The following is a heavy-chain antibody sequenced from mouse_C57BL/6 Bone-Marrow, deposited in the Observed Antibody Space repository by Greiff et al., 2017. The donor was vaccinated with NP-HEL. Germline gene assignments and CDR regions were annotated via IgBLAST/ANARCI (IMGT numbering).Heavy chain of an antibody. J-gene: IGHJ1*03. CDR3: TRAPYGGYFDV. Sequence: EVKLMESGEGLVKPGGSLKLSCAASGFTFSSYAMSWVRQTPETRLEWVAYISSGGDYIYYADTVKGRFTISRDNARNTLYLQRSSLKSEDTAMYYCTRAPYGGYFDVWGTGTTVTVSS. V-gene: IGHV5-9-1*02. CDR1: GFTFSSYA. CDR2: ISSGGDYI. D-gene: IGHD2-10*02.